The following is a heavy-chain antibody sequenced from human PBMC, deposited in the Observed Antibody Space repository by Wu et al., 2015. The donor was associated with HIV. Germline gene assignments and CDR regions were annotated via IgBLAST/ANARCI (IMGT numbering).Heavy chain of an antibody. J-gene: IGHJ4*02. CDR3: ARLQSLHGLYSNADY. Sequence: QVQLLQSGAEVKKPGASVMVSCKASGYTFTDYYMYWVRQAPGQGLEWMGWINANSGGTKYAEKFQGRVTMTRDTAVSTAYMELNSLTSDDTAVYYCARLQSLHGLYSNADYWGQGTLVTVSS. D-gene: IGHD4-11*01. CDR2: INANSGGT. V-gene: IGHV1-2*02. CDR1: GYTFTDYY.